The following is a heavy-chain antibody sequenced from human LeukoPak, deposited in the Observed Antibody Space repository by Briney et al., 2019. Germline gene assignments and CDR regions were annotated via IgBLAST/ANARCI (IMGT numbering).Heavy chain of an antibody. CDR2: IYYSGST. CDR1: GGSVSSSRYY. Sequence: SETLSLTCTVSGGSVSSSRYYWGWIRQSPGTGLEWIATIYYSGSTYYNPSLQSRVTISIDTSKDQFSLKLRFVTAADTAVYYCVRLEGYSGYEYDWGQGTLVTVSS. CDR3: VRLEGYSGYEYD. V-gene: IGHV4-39*07. D-gene: IGHD5-12*01. J-gene: IGHJ4*02.